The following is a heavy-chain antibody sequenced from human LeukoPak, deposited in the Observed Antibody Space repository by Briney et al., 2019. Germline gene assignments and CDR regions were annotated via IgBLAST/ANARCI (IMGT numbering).Heavy chain of an antibody. CDR3: AKAEYSYGNPFDY. CDR1: GFTFSSYA. J-gene: IGHJ4*02. D-gene: IGHD5-18*01. V-gene: IGHV3-23*01. CDR2: ISGSGGST. Sequence: PGGSLRLSCAASGFTFSSYAMSWVRQAPGRGLEWVSAISGSGGSTYYADSVKGRFTISRDNSKNTLYLQMNSLRAEDTAVYYCAKAEYSYGNPFDYWGQGTLVTVSS.